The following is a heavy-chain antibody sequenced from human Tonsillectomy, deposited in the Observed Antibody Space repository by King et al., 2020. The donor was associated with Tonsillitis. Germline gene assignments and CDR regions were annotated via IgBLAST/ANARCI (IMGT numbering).Heavy chain of an antibody. D-gene: IGHD2-2*01. Sequence: VQLVESGGGVVQPGRSLRLSCAASGFTFSSYGMHWVRQAPGKGLEWVAVIWYDGSNQYYADSVKGRFTISRDNSKNTLYLQMNSLRAEDTAVYYCARDLVGYCSSTSCHHFDYWGQGTLVTVSS. J-gene: IGHJ4*02. V-gene: IGHV3-33*01. CDR3: ARDLVGYCSSTSCHHFDY. CDR1: GFTFSSYG. CDR2: IWYDGSNQ.